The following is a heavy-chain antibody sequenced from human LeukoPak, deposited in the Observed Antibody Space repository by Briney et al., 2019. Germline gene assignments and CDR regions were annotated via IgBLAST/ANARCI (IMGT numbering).Heavy chain of an antibody. CDR2: INSDGSST. V-gene: IGHV3-74*01. D-gene: IGHD6-19*01. CDR1: GFTFSSYA. CDR3: ARGLLYSSGWYFDY. J-gene: IGHJ4*02. Sequence: GGSLRLSCAASGFTFSSYAMSWVRQAPGKGLVWVSRINSDGSSTSYADSVMGRFTISRDNAKNTLYLQMNSLRAEDTAVYYCARGLLYSSGWYFDYWGQGTLVTVSS.